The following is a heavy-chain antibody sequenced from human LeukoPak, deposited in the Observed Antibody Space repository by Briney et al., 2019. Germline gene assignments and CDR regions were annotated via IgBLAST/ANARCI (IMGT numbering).Heavy chain of an antibody. Sequence: GGSLRLSCAASGFTFSSYGMHWVRQAPGKGLEWVAVISYDGSNKYYADSVKGRFTISRDNSKNTLYLQMNSLRAEDTAVYYCARDRHIAAAGTVYYYYYMDVWGKGTTVTVSS. CDR2: ISYDGSNK. V-gene: IGHV3-30*03. J-gene: IGHJ6*03. D-gene: IGHD6-13*01. CDR3: ARDRHIAAAGTVYYYYYMDV. CDR1: GFTFSSYG.